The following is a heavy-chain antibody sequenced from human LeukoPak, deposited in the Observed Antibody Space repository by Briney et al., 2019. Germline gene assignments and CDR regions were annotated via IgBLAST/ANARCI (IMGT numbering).Heavy chain of an antibody. CDR3: AREQYQLLLFDY. J-gene: IGHJ4*02. CDR1: GDSFSSHY. CDR2: ISHIGRT. Sequence: SKTLSLTCAVSGDSFSSHYWTWIRQSPGTGLEWIGYISHIGRTNYNPSLKSRVTMPVDTSKNQFSLKLSSVTAADTAVYYCAREQYQLLLFDYWGQGTLVTVSS. V-gene: IGHV4-59*11. D-gene: IGHD2-2*01.